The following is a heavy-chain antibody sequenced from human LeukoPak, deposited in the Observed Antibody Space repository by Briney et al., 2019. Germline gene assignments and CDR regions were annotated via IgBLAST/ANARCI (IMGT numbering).Heavy chain of an antibody. V-gene: IGHV1-18*04. CDR1: GYTFTSYY. J-gene: IGHJ5*02. Sequence: GASVKVSCKASGYTFTSYYMQWVRQAPGQGLEWMGWVSASIGDTNYAQKVQDRVIMTTDTSTSTAFMELRSLRSDDTAVYYCARDWYCSGGTCYDRLDPWGQGTLVTVSS. D-gene: IGHD2-15*01. CDR2: VSASIGDT. CDR3: ARDWYCSGGTCYDRLDP.